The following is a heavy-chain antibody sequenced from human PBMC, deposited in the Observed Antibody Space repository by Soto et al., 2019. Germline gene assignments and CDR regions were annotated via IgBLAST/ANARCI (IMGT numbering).Heavy chain of an antibody. CDR2: ISPDSNYI. CDR1: GGSISSSAYY. CDR3: SRQEIAAVVVAATVFDY. Sequence: PSETLSLTCSVSGGSISSSAYYWGWIRQAPGKGLEWISSISPDSNYIYYADSVKGRFTTSRDNARNALYLQMDSLRAEDTAVYYCSRQEIAAVVVAATVFDYWGQGTLVTVSS. D-gene: IGHD2-15*01. J-gene: IGHJ4*02. V-gene: IGHV3-21*01.